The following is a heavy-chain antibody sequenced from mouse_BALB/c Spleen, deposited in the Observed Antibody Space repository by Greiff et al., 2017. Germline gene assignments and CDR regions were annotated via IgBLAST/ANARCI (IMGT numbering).Heavy chain of an antibody. Sequence: EVQGVESGGDLVKPGGSLKLSCAASGFTFSSYGMSWVRQTPDKRLEWVATISSGGSYTYYPDSVKGRFTISRDNAKNTLYLQMSSLKSEDTAMYYCARQALYYRYFDYWGQGTTLTVSS. J-gene: IGHJ2*01. CDR1: GFTFSSYG. D-gene: IGHD2-14*01. CDR2: ISSGGSYT. CDR3: ARQALYYRYFDY. V-gene: IGHV5-6*01.